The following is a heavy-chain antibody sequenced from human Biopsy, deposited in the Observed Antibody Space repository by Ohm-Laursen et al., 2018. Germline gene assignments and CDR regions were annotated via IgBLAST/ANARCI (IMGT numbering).Heavy chain of an antibody. CDR1: GFTFSSYA. CDR3: ARDYTWNYVGIGY. CDR2: ITVSADTT. V-gene: IGHV3-23*01. D-gene: IGHD1-7*01. J-gene: IGHJ4*01. Sequence: SLRLSCTASGFTFSSYAMNWVRQAPGKGLEWVSAITVSADTTYYADSVRGRLTISRDNSKNTVSLQMDSLRAEDTALYYCARDYTWNYVGIGYWGHGTLVTVSS.